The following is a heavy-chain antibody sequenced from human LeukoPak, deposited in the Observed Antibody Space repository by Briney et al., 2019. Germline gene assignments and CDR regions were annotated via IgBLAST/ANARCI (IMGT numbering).Heavy chain of an antibody. CDR1: GFTFSSYW. J-gene: IGHJ4*02. V-gene: IGHV3-7*01. Sequence: PGGSLRLSCAASGFTFSSYWMSWVRQAPGKGLEWVANIKQDGSEKYYVDSVKGRFTISRDNAKNSLYLQMNSLRAEDTAVYYCARVPIRFLEWLFDYWGQGTLVTVSS. D-gene: IGHD3-3*01. CDR3: ARVPIRFLEWLFDY. CDR2: IKQDGSEK.